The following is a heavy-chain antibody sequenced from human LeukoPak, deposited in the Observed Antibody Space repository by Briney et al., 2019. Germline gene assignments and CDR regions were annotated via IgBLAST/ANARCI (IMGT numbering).Heavy chain of an antibody. CDR2: IKSKTDGGTT. CDR1: GFTFSSSA. Sequence: GGSLRLSCAASGFTFSSSAMSWVRQAPGKGLEWVGRIKSKTDGGTTDYAAPVKGRFTVSRDDSKNTLYLQMNSPKTEDTAVYYCTTGYCSSSSCHRSLYFDYWGQGTLVTVSS. D-gene: IGHD2-2*01. V-gene: IGHV3-15*01. J-gene: IGHJ4*02. CDR3: TTGYCSSSSCHRSLYFDY.